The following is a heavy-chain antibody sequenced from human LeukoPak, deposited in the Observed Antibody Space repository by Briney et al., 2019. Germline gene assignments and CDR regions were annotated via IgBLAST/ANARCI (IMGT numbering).Heavy chain of an antibody. Sequence: GESLKISCKGSGYSFTSYWIGWVRQMPGKGLEWMGIIHPGDSDTRYSPSFQGQVTISADKSISTAYLQWSSLKASDTAMYYCARQSYDFWGGYRPFDYWGQGTLVTVSS. CDR1: GYSFTSYW. CDR2: IHPGDSDT. CDR3: ARQSYDFWGGYRPFDY. V-gene: IGHV5-51*01. J-gene: IGHJ4*02. D-gene: IGHD3-3*01.